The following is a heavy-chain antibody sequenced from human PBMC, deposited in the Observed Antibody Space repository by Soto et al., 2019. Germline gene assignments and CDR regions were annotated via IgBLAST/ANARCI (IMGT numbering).Heavy chain of an antibody. V-gene: IGHV1-58*01. D-gene: IGHD6-6*01. CDR3: AADDRSSPSEFYYYYYGMDG. Sequence: SVEVSCKASGFTFTSSAVQWGRQARGQRLEWIGWIVVGSGNTNYAQKFQERVTITRDMSTSTAYMELSSLRSEDTAVYYCAADDRSSPSEFYYYYYGMDGWGQGTTVTVSS. J-gene: IGHJ6*02. CDR1: GFTFTSSA. CDR2: IVVGSGNT.